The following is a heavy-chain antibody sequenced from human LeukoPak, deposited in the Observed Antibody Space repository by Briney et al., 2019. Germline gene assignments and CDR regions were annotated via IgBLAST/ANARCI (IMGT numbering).Heavy chain of an antibody. CDR3: VRIRGAFYGDSPWAFGI. CDR2: IDWDDDK. CDR1: GFSLSTSGMC. V-gene: IGHV2-70*11. J-gene: IGHJ3*02. Sequence: ESGPTLVNPTQTLTLTCTFSGFSLSTSGMCVSWIRQPPGKALEWLARIDWDDDKYYSTSLKTRLTISKDTSKNQVVLTMTNMDPVDTATYYCVRIRGAFYGDSPWAFGIWGQGTMVTVSS. D-gene: IGHD4-17*01.